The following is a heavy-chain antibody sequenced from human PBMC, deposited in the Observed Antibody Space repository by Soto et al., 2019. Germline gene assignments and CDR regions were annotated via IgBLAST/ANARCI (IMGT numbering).Heavy chain of an antibody. CDR3: AREEYYYGSGAVFDY. CDR2: IIPILGIA. V-gene: IGHV1-69*08. D-gene: IGHD3-10*01. Sequence: QVQLVQSGAEVKKPGSSVKVSCKASGGTFSSYTISWVRQAPGQGLEWMGRIIPILGIANYAQKFQGRVTVTADKSTSTAYMELGSLSSEDTAVYYCAREEYYYGSGAVFDYWGQGTLVTVPS. CDR1: GGTFSSYT. J-gene: IGHJ4*02.